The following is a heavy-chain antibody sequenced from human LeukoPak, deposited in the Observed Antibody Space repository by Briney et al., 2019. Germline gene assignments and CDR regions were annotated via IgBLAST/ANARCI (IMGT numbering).Heavy chain of an antibody. CDR1: GYTFTSYG. Sequence: ASVKVSCKASGYTFTSYGISWVRQAPGQGLEWMGWISAYNGNTNYAQKLQGRVTMTTDTSTSTAYMELRSLRSDDTAVYYCARGLTEGYCTNGVCYTEQDYYYYYYMDVWGKGTTVTVSS. CDR2: ISAYNGNT. D-gene: IGHD2-8*01. CDR3: ARGLTEGYCTNGVCYTEQDYYYYYYMDV. J-gene: IGHJ6*03. V-gene: IGHV1-18*01.